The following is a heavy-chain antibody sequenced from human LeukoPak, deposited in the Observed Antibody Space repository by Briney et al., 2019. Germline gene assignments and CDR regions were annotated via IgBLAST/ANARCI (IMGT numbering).Heavy chain of an antibody. J-gene: IGHJ3*02. CDR3: AHRNSDYRAFDI. V-gene: IGHV2-5*01. CDR2: IYWNDDK. D-gene: IGHD4-11*01. CDR1: GFSLSTSGMY. Sequence: SGPTLVNPTQTLTLTCTFSGFSLSTSGMYVGWIRQPTGKALEWLALIYWNDDKRYSPSLKSRLTITKDTSKNQVVLTMTNMDPVDTATYYCAHRNSDYRAFDIWGQGTMVTVSS.